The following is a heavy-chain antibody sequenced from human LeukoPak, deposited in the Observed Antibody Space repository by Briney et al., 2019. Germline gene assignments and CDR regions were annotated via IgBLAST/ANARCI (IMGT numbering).Heavy chain of an antibody. CDR2: ISYDGSNK. Sequence: GRSLRLSCAASGFTFSSYAMHWVRQAPGKGLEWVAVISYDGSNKYYADSVKGRFTISRDNSKNTLYLQMNSLRAEDTAVYYCARGLYGSGPSGYHYYGMDVWGKGTTVTVSS. D-gene: IGHD3-10*01. V-gene: IGHV3-30*04. CDR1: GFTFSSYA. CDR3: ARGLYGSGPSGYHYYGMDV. J-gene: IGHJ6*04.